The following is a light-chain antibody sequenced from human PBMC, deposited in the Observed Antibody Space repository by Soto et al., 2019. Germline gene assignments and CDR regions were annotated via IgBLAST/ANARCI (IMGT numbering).Light chain of an antibody. CDR1: QGISKY. V-gene: IGKV1-27*01. J-gene: IGKJ1*01. CDR2: AAS. CDR3: QKYNSAPRT. Sequence: DIQMTQSPSSLSASVGDRVTITCRASQGISKYLAWYQQKPGKGPKLLMYAASTLQSGVPSRFSGSGSATDFTLTISSQQPEDVPTYYCQKYNSAPRTFGQGTTVEI.